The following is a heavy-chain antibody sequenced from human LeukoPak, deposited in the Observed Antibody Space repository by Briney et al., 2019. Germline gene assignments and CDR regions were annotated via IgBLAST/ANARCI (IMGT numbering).Heavy chain of an antibody. Sequence: QPGGSLRLSCAASGFTFSSYGMHWVRQAPGKGLEWVAVISYDGSNKYYADSVKGRFTISRDNSKNTLYLQMNSLRAEDTAVYYCAKVFFTFGGETRVPFDYWGQGTLVTVSP. J-gene: IGHJ4*02. CDR3: AKVFFTFGGETRVPFDY. D-gene: IGHD3-16*01. CDR1: GFTFSSYG. CDR2: ISYDGSNK. V-gene: IGHV3-30*18.